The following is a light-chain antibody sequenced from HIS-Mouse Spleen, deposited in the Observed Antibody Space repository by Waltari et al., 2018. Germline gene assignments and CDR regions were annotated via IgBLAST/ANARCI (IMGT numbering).Light chain of an antibody. Sequence: EIVLTQAPGTLAVSPGERATLSCRASQSVSSSYLAWDQQKPGQAPRVLIYGASSRATGIPDRFSGRGSGTDFTLTISILEPEDFGVYYCQQYGSSPRTFGQGTKVDI. CDR3: QQYGSSPRT. V-gene: IGKV3-20*01. J-gene: IGKJ1*01. CDR2: GAS. CDR1: QSVSSSY.